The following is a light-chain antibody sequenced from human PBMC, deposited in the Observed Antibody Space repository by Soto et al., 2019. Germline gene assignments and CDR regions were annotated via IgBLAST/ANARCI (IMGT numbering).Light chain of an antibody. J-gene: IGKJ2*01. CDR2: AAS. CDR1: QSISTY. Sequence: DIQMTQSPSSLPASVGDRVTLTCRASQSISTYLNWYQQKPRKAPKLLIYAASSLQSGVPSRLSGSGSGTDFTLTISSLQPEDFATYYCQQIYTIPYTFGQGTKLEIK. CDR3: QQIYTIPYT. V-gene: IGKV1-39*01.